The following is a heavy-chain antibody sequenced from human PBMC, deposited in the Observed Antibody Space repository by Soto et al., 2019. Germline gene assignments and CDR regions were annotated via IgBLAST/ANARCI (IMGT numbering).Heavy chain of an antibody. J-gene: IGHJ6*03. Sequence: SETLSLTCTVSGGSISSGGYYWSWIRQHPGKGLEWIGYTYYSGSTYCNPSLKSRVTISVDTSKNQFSLKLSSVTAADTAVYYCAREDTATHYYMDVWGKGTTITVSS. D-gene: IGHD5-18*01. V-gene: IGHV4-31*03. CDR3: AREDTATHYYMDV. CDR2: TYYSGST. CDR1: GGSISSGGYY.